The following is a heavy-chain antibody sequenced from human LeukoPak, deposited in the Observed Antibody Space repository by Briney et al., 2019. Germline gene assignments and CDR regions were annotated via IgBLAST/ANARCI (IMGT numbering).Heavy chain of an antibody. D-gene: IGHD6-13*01. J-gene: IGHJ4*02. CDR2: IGSSGSTI. CDR3: ARIHSSSWQNFDY. Sequence: GGSLRLSCAASGFTFSSYEMNWVRQAPGKGLEWVSYIGSSGSTIYYADSVKGRFTISRDNAKNSLYLQMNSLRAEDTAVYYCARIHSSSWQNFDYWGQGTLVTVSS. V-gene: IGHV3-48*03. CDR1: GFTFSSYE.